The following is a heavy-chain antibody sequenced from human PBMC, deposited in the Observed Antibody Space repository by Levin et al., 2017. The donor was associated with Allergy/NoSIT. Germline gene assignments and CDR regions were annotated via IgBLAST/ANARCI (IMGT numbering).Heavy chain of an antibody. CDR2: INPNSGGT. J-gene: IGHJ5*02. D-gene: IGHD6-19*01. Sequence: GESLKISCKASGYTFTGYYMHWVRQAPGQGLEWMGWINPNSGGTNYAQKFQGRVTMTRDTSISTAYMELSRLRSDDTAVYYCAGGLAVDRGSFDPWGQGTLVTVSS. CDR3: AGGLAVDRGSFDP. V-gene: IGHV1-2*02. CDR1: GYTFTGYY.